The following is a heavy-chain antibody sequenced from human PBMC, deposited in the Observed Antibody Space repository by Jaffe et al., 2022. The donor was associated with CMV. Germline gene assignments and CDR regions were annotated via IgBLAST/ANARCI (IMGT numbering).Heavy chain of an antibody. V-gene: IGHV4-59*01. CDR1: GGSISSYY. Sequence: QVQLQESGPGLVKPSETLSLTCTVSGGSISSYYWSWIRQPPGKGLEWIGYIYYSGSTNYNPSLKSRVTISVDTSKNQFSLKLSSVTAADTAVYYCARGVPYELDWRETAKLDYWGQGTLVTVSS. J-gene: IGHJ4*02. D-gene: IGHD2-21*01. CDR2: IYYSGST. CDR3: ARGVPYELDWRETAKLDY.